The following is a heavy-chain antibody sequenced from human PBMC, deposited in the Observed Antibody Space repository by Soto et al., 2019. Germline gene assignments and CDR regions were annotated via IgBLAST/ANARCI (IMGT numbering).Heavy chain of an antibody. CDR2: IYSDGST. V-gene: IGHV3-53*01. D-gene: IGHD2-21*02. J-gene: IGHJ5*02. CDR1: GFTVSSNY. Sequence: LRLSCAASGFTVSSNYISWVRQSPGKVLEWVSVIYSDGSTYYAGSVKGRFTISRDNSKNTLYLQMNSLRAEDTAVYYCASTPGDRTRAHWFDPWGQGTLVTVSS. CDR3: ASTPGDRTRAHWFDP.